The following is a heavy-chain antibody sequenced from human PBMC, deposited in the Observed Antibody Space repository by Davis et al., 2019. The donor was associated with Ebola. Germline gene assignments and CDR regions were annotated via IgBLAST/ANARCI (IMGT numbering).Heavy chain of an antibody. D-gene: IGHD5-24*01. V-gene: IGHV4-39*06. CDR1: GDSISSNDYF. J-gene: IGHJ5*02. CDR2: IDYTGKT. Sequence: GSLRLSCTVSGDSISSNDYFWGWIRQPPGKGLEWIASIDYTGKTYYFASLNSRVTISLDTSKNHVPLRLNSVTAADTAVFYCARTALTSVSPSGLGYNYVDLWGQGTLVTVSS. CDR3: ARTALTSVSPSGLGYNYVDL.